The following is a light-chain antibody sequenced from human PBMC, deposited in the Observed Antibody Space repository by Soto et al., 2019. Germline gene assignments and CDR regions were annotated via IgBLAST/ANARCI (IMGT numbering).Light chain of an antibody. CDR3: QQRSNWPPLT. J-gene: IGKJ4*01. CDR2: DAS. CDR1: QSIGLA. Sequence: EIVLTQSPATLSLSPGERATLSCRASQSIGLAIAWYQHKPGQAPRLLIYDASNRATGIPARFSGSGSGTDFPLTISSLEPEDFAVYYCQQRSNWPPLTFGGGTKVDIK. V-gene: IGKV3-11*01.